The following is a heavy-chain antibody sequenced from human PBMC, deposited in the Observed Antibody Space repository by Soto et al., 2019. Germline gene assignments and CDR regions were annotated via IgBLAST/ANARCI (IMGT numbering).Heavy chain of an antibody. CDR3: ARDRSRGFYYGMDV. Sequence: PGGSLRLSCAASGFTFSSYSMNWVRQAPGKGLEWVSSISSSSSYIYYADSVKGRFTISRDNSKNTLYLQMNSLRAEDTAVYYCARDRSRGFYYGMDVWGQGPTVPVSS. CDR2: ISSSSSYI. CDR1: GFTFSSYS. V-gene: IGHV3-21*01. J-gene: IGHJ6*02. D-gene: IGHD6-19*01.